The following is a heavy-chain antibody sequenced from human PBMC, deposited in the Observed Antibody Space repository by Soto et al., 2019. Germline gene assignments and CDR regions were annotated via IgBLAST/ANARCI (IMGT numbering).Heavy chain of an antibody. D-gene: IGHD2-8*01. V-gene: IGHV3-48*03. CDR3: ARVGVKDWFDP. Sequence: EVQLVESGGGLVQPGGSLRLSCAASGFTFSSYEMNWVRQAPGKGLEWVSYISSSGSTIYYADSVKGRYTISRDNAKNSLYLQMNSLRAEDTPVYYCARVGVKDWFDPWGQGTLVTVSS. CDR1: GFTFSSYE. J-gene: IGHJ5*02. CDR2: ISSSGSTI.